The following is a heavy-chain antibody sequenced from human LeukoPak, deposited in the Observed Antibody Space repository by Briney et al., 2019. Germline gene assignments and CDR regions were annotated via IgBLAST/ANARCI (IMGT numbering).Heavy chain of an antibody. CDR1: GFTLSSYS. J-gene: IGHJ4*02. CDR2: ISSGSSAI. V-gene: IGHV3-48*01. D-gene: IGHD2-15*01. CDR3: ARKLGYRSGGSCPFDY. Sequence: GGSLRLSCAASGFTLSSYSMNWVRQAPGKGLEWVSYISSGSSAIYYADSVKGRFTISRDNAKNSLYLQMNSLRAEDTAVYYCARKLGYRSGGSCPFDYWGQGTLVTVSS.